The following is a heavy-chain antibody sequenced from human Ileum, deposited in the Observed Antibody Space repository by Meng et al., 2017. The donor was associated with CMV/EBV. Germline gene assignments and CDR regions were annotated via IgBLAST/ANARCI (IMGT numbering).Heavy chain of an antibody. CDR3: AREYCSSTSCYRGVFDP. CDR1: SISSSNW. Sequence: SISSSNWWSWHRRPPGKGLEWIGEIYHGGSTNYNPSLKSRVTISVDKSKNQFSLKLSSVTAADTAVYYCAREYCSSTSCYRGVFDPWGQGTLVTVSS. V-gene: IGHV4-4*02. D-gene: IGHD2-2*02. CDR2: IYHGGST. J-gene: IGHJ5*02.